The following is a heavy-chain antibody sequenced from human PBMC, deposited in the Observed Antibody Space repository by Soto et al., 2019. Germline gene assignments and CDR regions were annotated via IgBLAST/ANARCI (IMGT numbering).Heavy chain of an antibody. Sequence: GGSLRLSCAASGFTFSSYWMTWVRQAPGKGLEWVANIKQDGSEKYYVDSVKGRFTISQDKAKNSLYLQMNSLRGEDTAVYYCARVRVGYCSGTSCSNAFDIWGQGTMVTVSS. D-gene: IGHD2-2*01. CDR2: IKQDGSEK. V-gene: IGHV3-7*01. J-gene: IGHJ3*02. CDR3: ARVRVGYCSGTSCSNAFDI. CDR1: GFTFSSYW.